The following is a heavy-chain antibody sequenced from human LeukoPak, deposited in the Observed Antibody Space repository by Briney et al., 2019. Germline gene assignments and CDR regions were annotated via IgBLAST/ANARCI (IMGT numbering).Heavy chain of an antibody. CDR1: GFTFSNFA. V-gene: IGHV3-64D*09. Sequence: GRSLRLSCLASGFTFSNFAMHWVRQAPGKGLEYVSGISRSGGGTYYADSVQGRFTISRDNSKNTLYLQMSSLRPADTAVHYCVYQVMGVVEWGQGTLVTVSS. CDR2: ISRSGGGT. CDR3: VYQVMGVVE. J-gene: IGHJ1*01. D-gene: IGHD2-15*01.